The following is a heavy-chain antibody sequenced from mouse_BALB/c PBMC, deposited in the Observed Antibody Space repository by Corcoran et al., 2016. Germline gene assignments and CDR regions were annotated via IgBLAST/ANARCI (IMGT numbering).Heavy chain of an antibody. CDR2: ILPGSGST. D-gene: IGHD1-1*02. J-gene: IGHJ2*01. CDR3: ARKDYLYYFDY. CDR1: GYTFSSYW. V-gene: IGHV1-9*01. Sequence: QVQLQQSGAELMKPGASVKMSCKATGYTFSSYWIEWVKQRPGHGLEWIGEILPGSGSTNYNEKFKGKATFTADTSSNTAYMQLSSLTSEDSAVYYCARKDYLYYFDYWGQGTTLTVSS.